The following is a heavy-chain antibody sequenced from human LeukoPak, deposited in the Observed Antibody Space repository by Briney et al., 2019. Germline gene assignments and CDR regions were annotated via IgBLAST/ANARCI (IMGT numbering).Heavy chain of an antibody. J-gene: IGHJ4*02. D-gene: IGHD3-22*01. CDR1: GFTFSSYS. V-gene: IGHV3-21*01. CDR2: ISGSGEFI. CDR3: ARDDSHGYHFFDS. Sequence: GGSLRLSCAASGFTFSSYSMNWIRQAPGKGLEWVSSISGSGEFIYYGDSVEGRVTISRDNGKNSLYLQMNSVRPEDMAVYYCARDDSHGYHFFDSWGRGTLVTVSS.